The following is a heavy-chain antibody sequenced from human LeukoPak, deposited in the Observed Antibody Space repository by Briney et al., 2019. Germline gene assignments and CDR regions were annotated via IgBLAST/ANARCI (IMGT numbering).Heavy chain of an antibody. CDR3: AKKGGNYDYFDN. CDR2: ITGGGDRT. V-gene: IGHV3-23*01. CDR1: GFTFSTIA. J-gene: IGHJ4*02. Sequence: GGSLRLSCAASGFTFSTIAMNWVRQAPGKGLEWVSAITGGGDRTYYADFAKGRFTISRDNSRNTLYLQMNSLRVEDTAVYYCAKKGGNYDYFDNWGQGTLVTVSS. D-gene: IGHD1-7*01.